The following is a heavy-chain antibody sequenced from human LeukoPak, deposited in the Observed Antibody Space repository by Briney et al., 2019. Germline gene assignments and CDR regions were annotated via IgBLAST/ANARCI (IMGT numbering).Heavy chain of an antibody. V-gene: IGHV4-34*01. D-gene: IGHD1-7*01. J-gene: IGHJ4*02. CDR3: ARGRTTYDY. CDR2: INHSGST. Sequence: SETLSLTCAVYGGSFSGYYWSWIRQPPGKGLEWIGEINHSGSTNYNPSLKSRVTISVDTSKNQFSLKLSSVTAADTAVYYCARGRTTYDYWGQGTLVTVSS. CDR1: GGSFSGYY.